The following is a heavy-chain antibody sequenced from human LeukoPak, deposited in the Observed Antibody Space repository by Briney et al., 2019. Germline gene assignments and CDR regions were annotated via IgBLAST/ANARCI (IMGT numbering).Heavy chain of an antibody. Sequence: ASVKVSCKVSGYTLTELSMHWVRQAPGKGLEWMGSFDPEDGETIYAQKFQGRVTMTEDTSPDTAYMELSSLRSEDTAVYYCAADLGSGSYYLVYWGQGTLDTVSS. CDR1: GYTLTELS. D-gene: IGHD3-10*01. J-gene: IGHJ4*02. V-gene: IGHV1-24*01. CDR3: AADLGSGSYYLVY. CDR2: FDPEDGET.